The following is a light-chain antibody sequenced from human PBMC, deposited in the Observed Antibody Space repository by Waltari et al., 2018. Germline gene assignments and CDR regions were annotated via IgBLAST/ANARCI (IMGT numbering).Light chain of an antibody. CDR1: QSVSSAY. J-gene: IGKJ4*01. Sequence: EIVLTQSPGTLSLSPGDRATLSCRASQSVSSAYLAWFQHQPGQAPRLLIYSTSARATGIPDRFSGSGSGTDFILTISRLEPEDFAVYYCQQYGTSPFAFGGGTKVEIK. V-gene: IGKV3-20*01. CDR3: QQYGTSPFA. CDR2: STS.